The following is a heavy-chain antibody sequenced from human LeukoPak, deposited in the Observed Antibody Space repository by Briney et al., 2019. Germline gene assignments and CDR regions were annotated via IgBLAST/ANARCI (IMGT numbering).Heavy chain of an antibody. D-gene: IGHD4-17*01. CDR2: ISSSGSTI. V-gene: IGHV3-48*04. J-gene: IGHJ6*02. CDR1: GFTFSSYT. Sequence: GGSLRLSCAASGFTFSSYTMNWVRQAPGKGLEWVSYISSSGSTIYYADSVKGRFTISRDNAKNSLYLQMNSLRAEDTAVYYCASLTDYGDPFYYGMDVWGQGTTVTVSS. CDR3: ASLTDYGDPFYYGMDV.